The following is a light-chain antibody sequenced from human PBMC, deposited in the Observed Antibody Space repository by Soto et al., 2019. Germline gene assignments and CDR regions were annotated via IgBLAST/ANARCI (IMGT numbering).Light chain of an antibody. J-gene: IGKJ5*01. CDR2: AAS. Sequence: DIQMTQSPSSRSASVGDRVTITCRASQSISSYLNWYQQKPGKAPKLLIYAASSLQSGVPSRFSGSGAGADFPLTISRLQPEDVATYCCQQSYSTPITFGQGKRLEI. CDR3: QQSYSTPIT. CDR1: QSISSY. V-gene: IGKV1-39*01.